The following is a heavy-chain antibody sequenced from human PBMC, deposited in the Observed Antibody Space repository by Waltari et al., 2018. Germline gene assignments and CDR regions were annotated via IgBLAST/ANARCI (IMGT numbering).Heavy chain of an antibody. J-gene: IGHJ6*03. CDR2: ISSSRKYI. CDR3: ARVVVGAYDMGV. CDR1: GFTFSRYS. Sequence: EVQLEASGGGLVKPEGSLSLSCAASGFTFSRYSMHWVRQAPGEGLEGVPSISSSRKYIYYADSTNARFTISRDNAMTRLERQMNSLRAEDTAVYYGARVVVGAYDMGVVGKGTTVTVSS. D-gene: IGHD2-15*01. V-gene: IGHV3-21*01.